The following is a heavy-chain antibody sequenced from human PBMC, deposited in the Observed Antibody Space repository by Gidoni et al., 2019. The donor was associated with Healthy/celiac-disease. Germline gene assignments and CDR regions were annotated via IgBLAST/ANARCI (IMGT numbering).Heavy chain of an antibody. CDR1: GGSISSGSYY. D-gene: IGHD3-10*01. J-gene: IGHJ5*02. Sequence: QVQLQESGPGLVKPSQTLSLTCTVSGGSISSGSYYWSWIRQPAGKGLEWIGRIYTSGSTNYNPSLKSRVTISVDTSKNQFSLKLSSVTAADTAVYYCAAGYGSGSYYNGNWFDPWGQGTLVTVSS. V-gene: IGHV4-61*02. CDR2: IYTSGST. CDR3: AAGYGSGSYYNGNWFDP.